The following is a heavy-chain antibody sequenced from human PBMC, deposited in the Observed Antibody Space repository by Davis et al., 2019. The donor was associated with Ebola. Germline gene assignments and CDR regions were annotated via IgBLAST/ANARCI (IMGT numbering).Heavy chain of an antibody. CDR1: GFTFSSYS. D-gene: IGHD6-19*01. CDR2: ISSSSSYI. Sequence: PGGSLRLSCAASGFTFSSYSMNWVRQAPGKGLKWVSSISSSSSYIYYADSVKGRFTISRDNAKNSLYLQMNSLRAEDTAVYYCARDPRSGWSHYDYWGQGTLVTVSS. V-gene: IGHV3-21*01. J-gene: IGHJ4*02. CDR3: ARDPRSGWSHYDY.